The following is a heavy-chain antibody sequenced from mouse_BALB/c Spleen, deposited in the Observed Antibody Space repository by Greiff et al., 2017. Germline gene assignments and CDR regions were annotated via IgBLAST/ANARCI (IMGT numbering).Heavy chain of an antibody. D-gene: IGHD1-2*01. CDR2: IDPANGNT. CDR1: GFNIKDTY. Sequence: EVKLQESGAELVKPGASVKLSCTASGFNIKDTYMHWVKQRPEQGLEWIGRIDPANGNTKYDPKFQGKATITADTSSNTAYLQLSSLTSEDTAVYYCAITTATAYWGQGTLVTVSA. J-gene: IGHJ3*01. CDR3: AITTATAY. V-gene: IGHV14-3*02.